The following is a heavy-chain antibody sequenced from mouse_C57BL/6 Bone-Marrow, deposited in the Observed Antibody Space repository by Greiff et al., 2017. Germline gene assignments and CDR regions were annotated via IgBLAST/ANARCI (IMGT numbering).Heavy chain of an antibody. V-gene: IGHV5-4*01. D-gene: IGHD2-1*01. CDR1: GFTFSSYA. CDR3: ARDGNPFDY. CDR2: ISDGGSYT. Sequence: EVKLMESGGGLVKPGGSLKLSCAASGFTFSSYAMSWVRQTTEKRLEWVATISDGGSYTYYPDNVKGRFTISRDNAKNNLYLQMSHLKSEDTAMYYCARDGNPFDYWGQGTTLTVSS. J-gene: IGHJ2*01.